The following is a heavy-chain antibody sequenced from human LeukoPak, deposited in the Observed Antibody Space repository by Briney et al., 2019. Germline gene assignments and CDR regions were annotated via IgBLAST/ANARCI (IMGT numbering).Heavy chain of an antibody. J-gene: IGHJ4*02. Sequence: SETLSLTCTVSGGSISSSSYYWSWIRQPPGKGLEWIGEINHSGSTNYSPSLKSRVTISVDTSKNQFSLKLSSVTAADTAVYYCASFWGYCSSTSCYMGDYWGQGTLVTVSS. V-gene: IGHV4-39*07. CDR1: GGSISSSSYY. CDR2: INHSGST. CDR3: ASFWGYCSSTSCYMGDY. D-gene: IGHD2-2*02.